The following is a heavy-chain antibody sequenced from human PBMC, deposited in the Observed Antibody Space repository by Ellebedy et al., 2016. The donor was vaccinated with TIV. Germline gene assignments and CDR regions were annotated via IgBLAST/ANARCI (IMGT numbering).Heavy chain of an antibody. CDR3: AKDFRRITMESWFDP. Sequence: AASVKVSCKASGGTFSSYAISWVRQAPGQGLEWMGGIIPIFGTANYAQKFQGRVTITADESTSTAYMELSSLRAEDTAVYYCAKDFRRITMESWFDPWGQGTLVTVSS. CDR1: GGTFSSYA. V-gene: IGHV1-69*13. CDR2: IIPIFGTA. D-gene: IGHD3-10*01. J-gene: IGHJ5*02.